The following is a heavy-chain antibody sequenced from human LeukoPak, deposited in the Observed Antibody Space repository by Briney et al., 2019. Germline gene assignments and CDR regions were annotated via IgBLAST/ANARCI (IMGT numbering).Heavy chain of an antibody. V-gene: IGHV5-51*01. CDR3: ARPSDWNSGYCSGGSCPPHY. D-gene: IGHD2-15*01. J-gene: IGHJ4*02. Sequence: GESLKISCKASGYTFQTYWIGWVRQLPGKGPEWMGIIYPGDSDTRYSPSFQDQVIFSVDKSITTAYPQWTSLRASDTATYYCARPSDWNSGYCSGGSCPPHYWGQGTLVTVSS. CDR2: IYPGDSDT. CDR1: GYTFQTYW.